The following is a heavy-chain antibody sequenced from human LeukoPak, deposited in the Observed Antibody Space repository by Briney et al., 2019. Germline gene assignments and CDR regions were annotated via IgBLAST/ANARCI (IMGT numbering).Heavy chain of an antibody. CDR3: ARDLDTTVTMKGMDV. Sequence: PSETLSLTCAVYGGSFSGYYWNWIRQPPGKGLEWIGEINHSGSTNYNPSLKSRVTISVDTSKNQFSLKLSSVTAADTAVYYCARDLDTTVTMKGMDVWGKGTTVTVSS. V-gene: IGHV4-34*01. D-gene: IGHD4-17*01. CDR1: GGSFSGYY. CDR2: INHSGST. J-gene: IGHJ6*03.